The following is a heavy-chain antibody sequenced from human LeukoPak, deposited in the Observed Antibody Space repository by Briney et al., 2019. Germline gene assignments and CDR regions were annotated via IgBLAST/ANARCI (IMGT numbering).Heavy chain of an antibody. Sequence: SATLSLTCTVSGDSISSYYWSWIRQPPGKGLEWIGYIYYSGSTNYNPPLKSRVTISVDTSKNQFSLKLSSVTAADTAVYYCARGTRNAFDYWGQGTLVTVSS. V-gene: IGHV4-59*01. CDR2: IYYSGST. D-gene: IGHD2-2*01. J-gene: IGHJ4*02. CDR1: GDSISSYY. CDR3: ARGTRNAFDY.